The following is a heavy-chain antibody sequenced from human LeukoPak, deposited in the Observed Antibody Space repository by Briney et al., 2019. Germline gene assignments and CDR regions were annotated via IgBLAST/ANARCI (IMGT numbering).Heavy chain of an antibody. CDR2: ISSSSSYT. CDR3: ARAEFAVASLYYFDY. D-gene: IGHD6-19*01. V-gene: IGHV3-11*06. J-gene: IGHJ4*02. Sequence: PGGSLRLSCAASGFTFSDYYMSWIRQVPGKGLEWVSYISSSSSYTNYADSVKGRFTISRDNAKNSLYLQMNSLRAEDTAVYYCARAEFAVASLYYFDYWGQGTLVTVSS. CDR1: GFTFSDYY.